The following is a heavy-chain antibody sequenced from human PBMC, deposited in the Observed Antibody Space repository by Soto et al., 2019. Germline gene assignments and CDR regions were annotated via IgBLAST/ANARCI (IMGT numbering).Heavy chain of an antibody. Sequence: QVQLQESGPGLVKPSETLSLTCTVSGGSVSSGSYYWSWIRQPPGKGLEWIGYIYYSGSTNYNPSLKSRVTISVDTSKNQCSLKLSSVTAADTAVYYCAREGYYLSGYPDYWGQGTLVTVSS. V-gene: IGHV4-61*01. CDR2: IYYSGST. J-gene: IGHJ4*02. D-gene: IGHD3-22*01. CDR3: AREGYYLSGYPDY. CDR1: GGSVSSGSYY.